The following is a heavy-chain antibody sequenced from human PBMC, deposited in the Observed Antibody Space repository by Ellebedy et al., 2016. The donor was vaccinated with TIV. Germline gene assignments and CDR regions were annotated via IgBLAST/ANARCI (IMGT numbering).Heavy chain of an antibody. CDR3: VMNTAMVPYDFDY. CDR2: ISSNGGST. V-gene: IGHV3-64D*06. Sequence: PGGSLRLSCSASGFTFSSYAMHWVRQAPGKGLEYVSAISSNGGSTYYADSVKGRFNISRDNSKNTLYLQMSSLRAEDTAVYYCVMNTAMVPYDFDYWGQGTLVTVSS. J-gene: IGHJ4*02. D-gene: IGHD5-18*01. CDR1: GFTFSSYA.